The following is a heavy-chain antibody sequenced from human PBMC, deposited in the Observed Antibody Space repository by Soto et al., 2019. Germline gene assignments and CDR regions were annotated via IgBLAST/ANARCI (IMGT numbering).Heavy chain of an antibody. D-gene: IGHD3-9*01. CDR1: GGSISGSY. Sequence: SETLSLTCSVSGGSISGSYWSWIRQSPGKGLEWLGYVYYTGSTNYSPSLRSRVSISVDTSKNEFSLRLSSVTAADTAVYFCARRDWSGSTSHFYFDYWGQGVLVTVSS. CDR3: ARRDWSGSTSHFYFDY. V-gene: IGHV4-59*01. CDR2: VYYTGST. J-gene: IGHJ4*02.